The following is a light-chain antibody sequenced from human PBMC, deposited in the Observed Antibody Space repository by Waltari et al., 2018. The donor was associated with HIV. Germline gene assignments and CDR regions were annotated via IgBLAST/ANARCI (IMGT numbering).Light chain of an antibody. Sequence: SYELTQPPSVSVSPGQTARITCSGDALPKQYACWYHQKPGQAPVLVIYKDTERPSGIPERFSGSSSGTTVTLTISGVQAEDEADYYCQSADSSGTWVFGGGTKLTVL. J-gene: IGLJ3*02. CDR1: ALPKQY. CDR2: KDT. CDR3: QSADSSGTWV. V-gene: IGLV3-25*03.